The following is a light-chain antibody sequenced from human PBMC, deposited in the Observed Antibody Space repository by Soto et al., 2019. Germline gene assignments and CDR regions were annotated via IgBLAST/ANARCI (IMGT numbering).Light chain of an antibody. Sequence: EIVMTPSPAALSVSPGERATLSCRASQSVSTSFAWYQQNPGQAPRLLIYDASTRATDIPDRFSGSGSGTDFTLTISSLQSEDVAVYYCQQYISLTPYTFGQGTKVEIK. CDR1: QSVSTS. J-gene: IGKJ2*01. V-gene: IGKV3-15*01. CDR3: QQYISLTPYT. CDR2: DAS.